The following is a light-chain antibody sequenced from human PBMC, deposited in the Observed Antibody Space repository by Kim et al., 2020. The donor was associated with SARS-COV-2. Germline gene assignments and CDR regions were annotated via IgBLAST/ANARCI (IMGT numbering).Light chain of an antibody. Sequence: AGKATRMHCEGNNVIMKSVQLHRQKPGQAPGLVIYYYSDRPSGTRERFSGSNSGNTATLTISRVEAGDEADYDCQVWDSSSDHYVFGTGTKVTVL. CDR1: NVIMKS. CDR3: QVWDSSSDHYV. V-gene: IGLV3-21*04. CDR2: YYS. J-gene: IGLJ1*01.